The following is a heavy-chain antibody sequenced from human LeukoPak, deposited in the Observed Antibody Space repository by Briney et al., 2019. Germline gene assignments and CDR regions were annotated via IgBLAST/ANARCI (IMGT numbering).Heavy chain of an antibody. J-gene: IGHJ3*02. CDR3: ARDNTPPGSERATILGAFDI. CDR2: IYNSGST. CDR1: GGSISPYY. D-gene: IGHD5-24*01. V-gene: IGHV4-59*01. Sequence: PSETLSLTCAVSGGSISPYYWSWLRQPPGQGLEWIGYIYNSGSTNYNPSLKSRVTISIDTSKNQFSLKLISVTAADTAVYYCARDNTPPGSERATILGAFDIWGQGTMVTVSS.